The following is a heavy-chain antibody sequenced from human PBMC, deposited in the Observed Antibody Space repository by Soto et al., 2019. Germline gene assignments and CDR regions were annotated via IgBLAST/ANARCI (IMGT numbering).Heavy chain of an antibody. V-gene: IGHV1-2*04. D-gene: IGHD6-13*01. Sequence: GDSVKLSCKASGDTFTGYYTHWVRQAPGQGLEWMGWINPNSGGTNYAQKFQGWVTMTRDTSISTAYMELSRLTSDATAVYYCARLAASGTSFDYWGQGSLDIVSS. J-gene: IGHJ4*02. CDR2: INPNSGGT. CDR3: ARLAASGTSFDY. CDR1: GDTFTGYY.